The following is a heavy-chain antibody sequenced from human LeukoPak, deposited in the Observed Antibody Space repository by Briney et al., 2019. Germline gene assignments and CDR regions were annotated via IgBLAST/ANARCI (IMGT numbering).Heavy chain of an antibody. J-gene: IGHJ5*02. CDR2: VYYSGST. V-gene: IGHV4-59*01. D-gene: IGHD3-22*01. CDR1: GGSISSYY. Sequence: SETLSLTCTVSGGSISSYYWSWIRQPPGKGLEWIGYVYYSGSTNYNPSLKSRVTISVDTSKNQFSLKLSSVTAADTAVYYCARAGYYYDSSGYYAWFDPWGQGTLVTVSS. CDR3: ARAGYYYDSSGYYAWFDP.